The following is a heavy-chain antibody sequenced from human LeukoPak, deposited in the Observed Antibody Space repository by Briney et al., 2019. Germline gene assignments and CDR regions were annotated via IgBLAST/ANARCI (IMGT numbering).Heavy chain of an antibody. CDR2: ISGSGGST. Sequence: GGSLRLSCAASGFTFSSYAMTRVRQAPRKGLQWVSTISGSGGSTYYADSVRGRLTISRDNSKNTLYLQMNSLRAKDTAVYYCAKDLPATWAFDIWGRGTRITVSS. CDR3: AKDLPATWAFDI. CDR1: GFTFSSYA. V-gene: IGHV3-23*01. J-gene: IGHJ3*02. D-gene: IGHD2-2*01.